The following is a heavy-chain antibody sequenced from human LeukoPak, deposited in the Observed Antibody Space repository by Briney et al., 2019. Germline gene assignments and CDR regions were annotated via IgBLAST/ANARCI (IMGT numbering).Heavy chain of an antibody. CDR3: ATTLGYCSGGSCFVTYFDY. CDR2: ISSNGGST. Sequence: GGSLRLSCAASGFTFSSYVMHWVRQAPGKGLEYVSAISSNGGSTYYANSVKGRFTISRDNSKNTLCLQMGSLRPEDMAVYYCATTLGYCSGGSCFVTYFDYWGQGTLVTVSS. CDR1: GFTFSSYV. J-gene: IGHJ4*02. V-gene: IGHV3-64*01. D-gene: IGHD2-15*01.